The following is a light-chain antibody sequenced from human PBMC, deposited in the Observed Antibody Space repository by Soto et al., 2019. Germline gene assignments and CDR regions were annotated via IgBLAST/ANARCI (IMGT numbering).Light chain of an antibody. CDR1: QNVSSSY. CDR2: GAS. CDR3: KQYGSSPT. V-gene: IGKV3-20*01. Sequence: EIVLTQSPGTLSLSPGESATLSCRASQNVSSSYLAWYQQKPGQAPRLLIYGASSRATGIPDRFSGSGSGTEFTLTIRRLEPEDFAVYYCKQYGSSPTCGQGTKVDIK. J-gene: IGKJ1*01.